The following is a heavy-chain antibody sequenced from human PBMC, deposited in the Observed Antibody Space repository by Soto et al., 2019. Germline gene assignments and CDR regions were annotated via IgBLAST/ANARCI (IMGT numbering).Heavy chain of an antibody. CDR2: VYPGDSDT. V-gene: IGHV5-51*01. J-gene: IGHJ3*02. CDR3: AREGLTDAFDI. CDR1: GYSFTTYW. Sequence: PGESLKISCKGSGYSFTTYWIGWVRRMPGKGLEWMGIVYPGDSDTRYSPSFQGQVTMSADKSINTAYLQWNSLRASDTAMYYCAREGLTDAFDIWGQGTMVTVS.